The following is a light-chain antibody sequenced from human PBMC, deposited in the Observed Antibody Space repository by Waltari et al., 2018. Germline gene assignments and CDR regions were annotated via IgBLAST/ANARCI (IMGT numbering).Light chain of an antibody. V-gene: IGLV1-47*01. CDR2: RNN. CDR1: SSNIGSNY. Sequence: QSVLTQPPSASGTPGQRVTISCSGSSSNIGSNYVYWYQQLPGTAPKLLIYRNNRRPSGVPDRFSGSKSGTSASLAISGRRSEEEADYYCAAWDDSLSGRVFGGGTKLTVL. CDR3: AAWDDSLSGRV. J-gene: IGLJ3*02.